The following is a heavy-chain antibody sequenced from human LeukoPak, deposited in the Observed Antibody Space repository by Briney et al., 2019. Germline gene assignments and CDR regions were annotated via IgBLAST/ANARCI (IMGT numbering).Heavy chain of an antibody. D-gene: IGHD2-21*01. V-gene: IGHV1-8*01. CDR3: ARRGATSPPNIYCDGDCYTRNWFDP. CDR2: MNPNSGNT. Sequence: ASVKVSCKASGYTFISYDINWVRQATGQGLEWMGWMNPNSGNTGYAQKFQGRVTMTRNTSISTAYMELSSLRSEDTAVYYCARRGATSPPNIYCDGDCYTRNWFDPWGQGTQVTVSS. CDR1: GYTFISYD. J-gene: IGHJ5*02.